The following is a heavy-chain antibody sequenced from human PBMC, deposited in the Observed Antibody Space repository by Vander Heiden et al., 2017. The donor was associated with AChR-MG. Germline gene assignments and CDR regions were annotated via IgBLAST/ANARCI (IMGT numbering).Heavy chain of an antibody. Sequence: QVQLVQSGAEVKKPGASVKVSCKASGYTFTSYYMHWVRRAPGQGLEWMGIINPSGGSTSYAQKFQGRVTMTRDTSTSTVYMELSSLRSEDTAVYYCARASYYYDSSGYWSIDYWGQGTLVTVSS. CDR2: INPSGGST. J-gene: IGHJ4*02. CDR3: ARASYYYDSSGYWSIDY. V-gene: IGHV1-46*01. CDR1: GYTFTSYY. D-gene: IGHD3-22*01.